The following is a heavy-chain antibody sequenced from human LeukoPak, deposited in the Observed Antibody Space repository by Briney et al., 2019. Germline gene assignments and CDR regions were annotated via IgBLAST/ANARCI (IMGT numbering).Heavy chain of an antibody. Sequence: GGSHTLSCAASGFTFITYSMNWVSQAPGKGLEWVSYISSSSSSIYYADSVKGRFTISRDNAKNSLYLQMNSLRDEDTAVYYCARDDSTVPAWGQGTLVTVSS. J-gene: IGHJ4*02. V-gene: IGHV3-48*02. CDR3: ARDDSTVPA. CDR2: ISSSSSSI. CDR1: GFTFITYS. D-gene: IGHD3-22*01.